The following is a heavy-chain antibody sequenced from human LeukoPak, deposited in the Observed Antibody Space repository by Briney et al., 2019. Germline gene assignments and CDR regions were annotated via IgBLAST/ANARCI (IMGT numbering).Heavy chain of an antibody. Sequence: GASVKVSCKASGGTFSSYAISWVRQAPGQGLEWMGGIIPIFGTANYAQKFQGRVTITADKSTSTAYMELSSLRSEDTAVYYCARDLGQKQLWFLNSGKYMDVWGKGTTVTVSS. CDR3: ARDLGQKQLWFLNSGKYMDV. CDR1: GGTFSSYA. CDR2: IIPIFGTA. J-gene: IGHJ6*03. V-gene: IGHV1-69*06. D-gene: IGHD5-18*01.